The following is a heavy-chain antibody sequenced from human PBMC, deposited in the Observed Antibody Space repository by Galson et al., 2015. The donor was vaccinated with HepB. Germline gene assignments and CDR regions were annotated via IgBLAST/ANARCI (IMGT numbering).Heavy chain of an antibody. Sequence: ETLSLTCAVYGGSFSGYYWSWIRQPPGKGLEWIGEINHSGSTNYNPSLKSRVTISVDTSKNQFSLKLSSVTAADTAVYYCARGLLRTLRYFDWLSPGNNWFDPWGQGTLVTVSS. CDR2: INHSGST. CDR1: GGSFSGYY. CDR3: ARGLLRTLRYFDWLSPGNNWFDP. J-gene: IGHJ5*02. D-gene: IGHD3-9*01. V-gene: IGHV4-34*01.